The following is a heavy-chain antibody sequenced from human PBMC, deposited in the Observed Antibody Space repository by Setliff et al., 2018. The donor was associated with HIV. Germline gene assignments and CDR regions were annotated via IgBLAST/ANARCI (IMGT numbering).Heavy chain of an antibody. V-gene: IGHV1-46*01. J-gene: IGHJ4*02. CDR1: GYTFTSYY. D-gene: IGHD3-10*01. CDR2: INPSGGST. CDR3: ANLVIIKSYFDY. Sequence: GASVKVSCKASGYTFTSYYMHWVRQAPGQGLEWMGIINPSGGSTSYAQKFQGRVTITRDTSASTAYMELSSLRSEDTAVYYCANLVIIKSYFDYWGQGTLVTV.